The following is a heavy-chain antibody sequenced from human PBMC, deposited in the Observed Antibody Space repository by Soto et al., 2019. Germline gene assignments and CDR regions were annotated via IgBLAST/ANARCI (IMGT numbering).Heavy chain of an antibody. V-gene: IGHV5-51*01. CDR2: IYPGDSDT. D-gene: IGHD5-18*01. CDR3: ARHKVGYRKNYFDY. J-gene: IGHJ4*02. Sequence: GESLKLSCKGSTYSFTTYWIGWVRHMPGKGLEWMGIIYPGDSDTRYSPSFQGQVTISADKSISTAYLQWSSLKASDTAMYYCARHKVGYRKNYFDYWGQGTLVTVSS. CDR1: TYSFTTYW.